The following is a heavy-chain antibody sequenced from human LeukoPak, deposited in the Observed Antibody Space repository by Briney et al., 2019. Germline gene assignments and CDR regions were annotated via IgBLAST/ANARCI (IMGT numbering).Heavy chain of an antibody. V-gene: IGHV1-2*04. J-gene: IGHJ4*02. CDR1: GYTFTGYY. D-gene: IGHD6-6*01. CDR3: ARGYEYSRSPLHFDY. Sequence: GASVKVSCKASGYTFTGYYMHWVRQAPGQGLEWMGWINPNSGGTNYAQKFQGWVTMTRDTSISTAYMELSRLRSDDTAVYYCARGYEYSRSPLHFDYWGQGTLVTVSS. CDR2: INPNSGGT.